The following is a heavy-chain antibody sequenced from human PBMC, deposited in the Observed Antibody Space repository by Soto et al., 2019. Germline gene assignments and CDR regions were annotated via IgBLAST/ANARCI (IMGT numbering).Heavy chain of an antibody. J-gene: IGHJ6*02. CDR3: ASTTLGYCISTSCYDYYGMDV. Sequence: QVQLVESGGGVVQPGRSLRLSCAASGFTFSSYGMHWVRQAPGKGLEWVAVIWYDGSNKYYADSVKGRFTISRDNSKNTLYLQMNSLRAEDTAVYYCASTTLGYCISTSCYDYYGMDVWGQGTTVTVSS. V-gene: IGHV3-33*01. D-gene: IGHD2-2*01. CDR2: IWYDGSNK. CDR1: GFTFSSYG.